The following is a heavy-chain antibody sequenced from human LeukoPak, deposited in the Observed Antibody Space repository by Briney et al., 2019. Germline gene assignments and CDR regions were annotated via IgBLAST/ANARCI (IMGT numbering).Heavy chain of an antibody. CDR1: GYTFTSYG. CDR3: ARETPYSSGWYNWFDP. Sequence: GASVKVSCKASGYTFTSYGISWVRQAPGQGLEWMGGIIPIFGTANYAQKFQGRVTITADESTSTAYMELSSLRSEDTAVYYCARETPYSSGWYNWFDPWGQGTLVTVSS. J-gene: IGHJ5*02. D-gene: IGHD6-19*01. CDR2: IIPIFGTA. V-gene: IGHV1-69*13.